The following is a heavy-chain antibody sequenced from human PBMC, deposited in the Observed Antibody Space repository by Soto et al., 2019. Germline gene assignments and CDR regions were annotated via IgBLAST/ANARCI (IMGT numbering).Heavy chain of an antibody. CDR1: GGSISSGGYY. D-gene: IGHD3-10*01. J-gene: IGHJ5*02. CDR2: IYYSGST. Sequence: QVQLQESGPGLVKPSQTLSLTCTVSGGSISSGGYYWSWIRQHPGKGLEWIGYIYYSGSTYYNPSLKSRVTISVDTSKNQFSLKLSSVTAADTAVYYCARVVPHYYGSGSYYNLRPNNNWFDPWGQGTLVTVSS. CDR3: ARVVPHYYGSGSYYNLRPNNNWFDP. V-gene: IGHV4-31*03.